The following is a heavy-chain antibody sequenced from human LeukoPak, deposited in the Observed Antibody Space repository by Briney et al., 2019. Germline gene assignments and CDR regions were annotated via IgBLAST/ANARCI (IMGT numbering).Heavy chain of an antibody. CDR2: IKQDGSEK. Sequence: GGSLRLSCAASGFTFSNYSMSWFRQAPGKGLEWVANIKQDGSEKYYVDSVKGRFTISRDNAKNSLYLQMTSLRAEDTAVYYCAKNKWNYDYWGQGTLVTVSS. J-gene: IGHJ4*02. CDR3: AKNKWNYDY. V-gene: IGHV3-7*01. CDR1: GFTFSNYS. D-gene: IGHD1-7*01.